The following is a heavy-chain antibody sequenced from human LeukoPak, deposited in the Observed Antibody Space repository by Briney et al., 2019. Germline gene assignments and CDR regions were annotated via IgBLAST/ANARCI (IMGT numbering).Heavy chain of an antibody. CDR3: ARHGTSGTNLNWLDP. J-gene: IGHJ5*02. V-gene: IGHV4-59*01. CDR1: GGSISSFY. D-gene: IGHD1-1*01. Sequence: SETLSLTCTVSGGSISSFYWSWIRQPPGKGLEWIGYIYYSGSTNYNPSLKSRATISVDTSKNQFSLKLSSVTAADTAVYYCARHGTSGTNLNWLDPWGQGTLVTVSS. CDR2: IYYSGST.